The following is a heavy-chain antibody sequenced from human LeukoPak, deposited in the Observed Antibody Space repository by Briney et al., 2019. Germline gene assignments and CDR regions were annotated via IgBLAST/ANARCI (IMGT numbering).Heavy chain of an antibody. CDR3: ARDSRAIAVAGTLNQNWFDP. D-gene: IGHD6-19*01. CDR2: ISAYNGNT. Sequence: ASVKVSCKASGYTFTSYSISWVRQAPGQGLEWMGWISAYNGNTNYAQKLQGRVTMTTDTSTSTAYMELRSLRSDDTAVYYCARDSRAIAVAGTLNQNWFDPWGQGTLVTVSS. J-gene: IGHJ5*02. V-gene: IGHV1-18*01. CDR1: GYTFTSYS.